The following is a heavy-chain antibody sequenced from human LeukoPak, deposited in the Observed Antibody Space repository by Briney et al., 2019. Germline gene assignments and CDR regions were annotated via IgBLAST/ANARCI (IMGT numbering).Heavy chain of an antibody. CDR3: AKLPWGTAARPNFGMDY. CDR2: VTGSGGHT. J-gene: IGHJ4*02. V-gene: IGHV3-23*01. CDR1: GFPFRNYT. D-gene: IGHD6-6*01. Sequence: GESLRLSCAASGFPFRNYTMTWVRQAPGKGLEWVSLVTGSGGHTYYADSVKGRFTISRDNSKNTLYLQMNSLRAEDTAVYYCAKLPWGTAARPNFGMDYWGQGILVTVSS.